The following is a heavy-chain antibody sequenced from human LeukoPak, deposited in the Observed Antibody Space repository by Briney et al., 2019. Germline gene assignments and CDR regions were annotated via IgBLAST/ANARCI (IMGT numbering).Heavy chain of an antibody. CDR2: IIPIFGTA. CDR3: ARARSTMTPDAFDI. CDR1: GGTFSSYA. Sequence: ASVKVSCKASGGTFSSYAISWVRQAPGQALEWMGGIIPIFGTANYAQKFQGRVTITADESTSTAYMELSSLRSEDTAVYYCARARSTMTPDAFDIWGQGTMVTVSS. V-gene: IGHV1-69*13. J-gene: IGHJ3*02. D-gene: IGHD3-22*01.